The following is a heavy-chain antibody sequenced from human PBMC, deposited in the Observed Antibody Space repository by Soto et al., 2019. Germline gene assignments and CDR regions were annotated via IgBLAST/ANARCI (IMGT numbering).Heavy chain of an antibody. CDR1: GGSISSGGYY. CDR3: ARRLSGSPGYCSGGSCPRRDWFDP. Sequence: SETLSLTCTVSGGSISSGGYYWSWIRQHPGKGLEWIGYIYYSGSTYYNPSLKSRVTISVDTSKNQFSLKLSSVTAADTAVYYCARRLSGSPGYCSGGSCPRRDWFDPWGQGTLVTVSS. D-gene: IGHD2-15*01. CDR2: IYYSGST. J-gene: IGHJ5*02. V-gene: IGHV4-31*03.